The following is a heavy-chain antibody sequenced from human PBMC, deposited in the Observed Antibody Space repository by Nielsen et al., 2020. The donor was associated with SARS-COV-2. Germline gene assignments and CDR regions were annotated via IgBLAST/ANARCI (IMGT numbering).Heavy chain of an antibody. D-gene: IGHD5-12*01. CDR3: ARTPYSAYDWFFDY. Sequence: SVKVSCKASGGTLTSYAISWVRQAPGQGLEWMGGIIPLLGTVHYAQNFLGRVTVTADKSTSTAYMDLSSLRSEDTAVYYCARTPYSAYDWFFDYWGQGTLVTVSS. V-gene: IGHV1-69*10. J-gene: IGHJ4*02. CDR1: GGTLTSYA. CDR2: IIPLLGTV.